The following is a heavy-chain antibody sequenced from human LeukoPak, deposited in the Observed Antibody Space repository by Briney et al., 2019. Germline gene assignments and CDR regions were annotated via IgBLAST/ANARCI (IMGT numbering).Heavy chain of an antibody. V-gene: IGHV4-31*11. CDR2: IYYSGST. CDR1: GGSFSGYY. CDR3: ARGVTVVFDY. J-gene: IGHJ4*02. Sequence: SETLSLTCAVYGGSFSGYYWSWIRQHPGKGLEWIGYIYYSGSTYYNPSLKSRVTISVDTSKNQFSLKLSSVTAADTAVYYCARGVTVVFDYWGQGTLVTVSS. D-gene: IGHD4-23*01.